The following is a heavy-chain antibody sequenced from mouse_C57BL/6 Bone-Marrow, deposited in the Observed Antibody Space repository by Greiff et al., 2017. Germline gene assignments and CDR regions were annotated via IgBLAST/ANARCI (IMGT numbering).Heavy chain of an antibody. D-gene: IGHD3-2*02. CDR2: IYPRSGTT. J-gene: IGHJ3*01. Sequence: QVQLKASGAELARPGASVQLSCKASGYTFTSYGISWVKQRTGQGLEWIGEIYPRSGTTYYNEKFKGKAPLPADKSSSTAYMALRSLTSEVSAVYFCAGSSGPAYWGQGTLVTVSA. V-gene: IGHV1-81*01. CDR3: AGSSGPAY. CDR1: GYTFTSYG.